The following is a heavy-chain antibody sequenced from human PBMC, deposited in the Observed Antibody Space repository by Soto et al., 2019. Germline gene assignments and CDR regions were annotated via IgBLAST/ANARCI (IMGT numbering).Heavy chain of an antibody. CDR1: GYTFTSYG. Sequence: ASVKVSCKASGYTFTSYGISWVRQAPGQGLEWMGWISAYNGNTNYAQKLQGRVTMTTDTSTSTVYMELSSLRSEDTAVYYCARVGQTYYYDSSLGWFDPWGQGTLVTVSS. V-gene: IGHV1-18*01. D-gene: IGHD3-22*01. J-gene: IGHJ5*02. CDR2: ISAYNGNT. CDR3: ARVGQTYYYDSSLGWFDP.